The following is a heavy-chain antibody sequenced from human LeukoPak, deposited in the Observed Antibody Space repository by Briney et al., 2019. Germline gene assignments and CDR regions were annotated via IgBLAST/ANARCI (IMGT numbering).Heavy chain of an antibody. D-gene: IGHD5-12*01. CDR2: ISWNSGSI. CDR1: GFTFDDYA. CDR3: ARDQGGYVTHFDY. Sequence: GRSLRLSCAASGFTFDDYAMHWVRQAPGKGLEWVSGISWNSGSIGYADSVKGRFTISRDNAKNSLYLQMNSLRAEDTAVYYCARDQGGYVTHFDYWGQGTLVTVSS. J-gene: IGHJ4*02. V-gene: IGHV3-9*01.